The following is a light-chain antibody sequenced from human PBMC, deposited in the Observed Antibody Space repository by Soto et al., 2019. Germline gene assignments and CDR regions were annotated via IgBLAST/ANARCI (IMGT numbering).Light chain of an antibody. CDR3: QQYMSSVT. Sequence: EIVLTQSPGSLSLSPGQRATLSCRASQSVDTTFFAWYQKKPGQAPRLLIYGASKRATGIPDRFSGSGSGTYFTLIISILEPEVFAVYYCQQYMSSVTFGQGTKVEIK. CDR1: QSVDTTF. V-gene: IGKV3-20*01. CDR2: GAS. J-gene: IGKJ1*01.